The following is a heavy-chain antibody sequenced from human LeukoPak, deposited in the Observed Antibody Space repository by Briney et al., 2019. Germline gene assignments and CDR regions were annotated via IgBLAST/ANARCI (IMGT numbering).Heavy chain of an antibody. CDR3: AKADYYGSGSYNWFDP. CDR1: GFTVSSNY. J-gene: IGHJ5*02. V-gene: IGHV3-53*05. Sequence: PGGSLRLSCAASGFTVSSNYMSWVRQAPGKGLEWVSVIYSGGSTYYADSVKGRFTISRDNSKNTLYLQMNSLRVEDTAVYYCAKADYYGSGSYNWFDPWGQGTLVTVSS. D-gene: IGHD3-10*01. CDR2: IYSGGST.